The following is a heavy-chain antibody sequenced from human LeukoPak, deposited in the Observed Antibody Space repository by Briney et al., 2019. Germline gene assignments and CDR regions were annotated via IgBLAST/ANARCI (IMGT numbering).Heavy chain of an antibody. J-gene: IGHJ4*02. D-gene: IGHD3-16*01. CDR1: GDSVSSNSVA. V-gene: IGHV6-1*01. Sequence: SQTLSLTCAISGDSVSSNSVAWNWIRQSPSRGLEWLGRAFYRSKWYIDYAVSVKSRITINPDTSKNQFSLQLNSVTPEDTAVYYCARYDHDPAHLDYWGQGTLVTVSS. CDR3: ARYDHDPAHLDY. CDR2: AFYRSKWYI.